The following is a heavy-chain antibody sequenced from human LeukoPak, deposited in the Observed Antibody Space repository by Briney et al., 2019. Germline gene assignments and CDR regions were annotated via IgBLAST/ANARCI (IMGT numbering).Heavy chain of an antibody. J-gene: IGHJ4*02. D-gene: IGHD4-17*01. V-gene: IGHV3-48*01. CDR3: ARDQDYGDSHYFDC. Sequence: GGSLRLSCAASGFTFSSYSMNWVRQAPGKGLEWVSYISSSSTIYYADSVKGRFTISGDNSKNTLYFQMNSLRAEDTAVYYCARDQDYGDSHYFDCWGQGTLVTVSS. CDR1: GFTFSSYS. CDR2: ISSSSTI.